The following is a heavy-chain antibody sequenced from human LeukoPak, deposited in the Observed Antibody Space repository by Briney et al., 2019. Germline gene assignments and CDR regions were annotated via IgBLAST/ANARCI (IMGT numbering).Heavy chain of an antibody. CDR1: GGSILTYS. CDR2: IPHSGTT. Sequence: SETLSLTCIVSGGSILTYSWNWIRQSPGKGLEWIGYIPHSGTTSYRSSLKSRVTISVDSSKNQLSLKLASVTAADTAVYFCARWDDSAWAFGSWGPGTLVTVSS. CDR3: ARWDDSAWAFGS. J-gene: IGHJ4*02. V-gene: IGHV4-59*08. D-gene: IGHD6-19*01.